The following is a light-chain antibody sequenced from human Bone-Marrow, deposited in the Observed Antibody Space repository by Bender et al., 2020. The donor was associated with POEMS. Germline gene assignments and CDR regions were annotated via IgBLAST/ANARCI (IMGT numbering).Light chain of an antibody. V-gene: IGLV2-14*01. CDR2: AVT. Sequence: QSALAQPASVSGSPGQSITISCTGTSSDVGGYNFVSWYQQHPGKAPQLMIYAVTNRPSGVSSRFSGSRAGNTASLTISGLQAEDEGVYYCSSYTSSSTVVVVGGGTKLTVL. J-gene: IGLJ2*01. CDR3: SSYTSSSTVVV. CDR1: SSDVGGYNF.